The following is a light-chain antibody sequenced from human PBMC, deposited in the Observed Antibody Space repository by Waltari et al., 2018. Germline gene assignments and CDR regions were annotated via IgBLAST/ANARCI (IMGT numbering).Light chain of an antibody. V-gene: IGLV1-44*01. J-gene: IGLJ2*01. Sequence: QSVLTQPPSASGTPGQRVTISCSGSNSNIGSNIVHWYQQLPGTAPKLLISSNSQRPSGVPDRFSGSKSGTSASLAISGLQSEDEADYYCAAWDVSLNGVVFGGGTKLTVL. CDR1: NSNIGSNI. CDR3: AAWDVSLNGVV. CDR2: SNS.